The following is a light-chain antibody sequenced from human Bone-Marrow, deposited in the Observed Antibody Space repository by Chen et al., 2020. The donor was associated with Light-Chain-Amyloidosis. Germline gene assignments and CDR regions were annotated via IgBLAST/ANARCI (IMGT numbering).Light chain of an antibody. CDR3: QSADSSGTYEVI. CDR2: RDT. Sequence: SELTQPPSVSVSPGQTARITCSGDDLPTKYAYWYQQKPGQAPVLVIHRDTERPAGISERFSGSSSGKTATLTIRGVQAEDEAEYHCQSADSSGTYEVIFGGGTKLTV. CDR1: DLPTKY. V-gene: IGLV3-25*03. J-gene: IGLJ2*01.